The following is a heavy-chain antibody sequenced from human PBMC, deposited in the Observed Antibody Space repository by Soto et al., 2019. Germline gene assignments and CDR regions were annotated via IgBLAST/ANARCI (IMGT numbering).Heavy chain of an antibody. J-gene: IGHJ4*02. CDR2: IYYSGST. V-gene: IGHV4-59*01. CDR1: GGSISSYY. D-gene: IGHD5-18*01. CDR3: ARDMDDTAMGYDY. Sequence: SETLSLTCTVSGGSISSYYWSWIRQPPGKGLEWIGYIYYSGSTNYNPSLKSRVTISVDTSKNQFSLKLSSVTAADTAVYYCARDMDDTAMGYDYWGQGTLVTVSS.